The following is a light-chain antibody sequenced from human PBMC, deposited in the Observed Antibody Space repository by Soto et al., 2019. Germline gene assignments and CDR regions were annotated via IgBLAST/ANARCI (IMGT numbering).Light chain of an antibody. J-gene: IGLJ2*01. V-gene: IGLV2-14*01. CDR1: SSDIGGHNF. Sequence: QSALTQPASVSGSPGQSITISCTGTSSDIGGHNFVSWFQQHPGTAPKLIIYDVSNRPSGVSNRFSGSKSGNTASLIISGLQAEDEADYYCSSYTSAIPRIFGGGTKPTVL. CDR3: SSYTSAIPRI. CDR2: DVS.